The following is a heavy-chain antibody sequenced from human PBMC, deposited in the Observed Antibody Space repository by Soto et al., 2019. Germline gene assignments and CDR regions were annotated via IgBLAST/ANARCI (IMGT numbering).Heavy chain of an antibody. D-gene: IGHD2-15*01. J-gene: IGHJ5*02. Sequence: QVQLQESGPGLVKPSETLSLTCTVSGGSISSYYWSWIRQPPGKGLGWMGYIYYSGSTNYNPYLKSRVTISVDTSKNQFSLQLSSVTAADTAVYYCARSMGLSCSGVSCYGGDWFDPWGQGTLVTVSS. CDR1: GGSISSYY. V-gene: IGHV4-59*01. CDR2: IYYSGST. CDR3: ARSMGLSCSGVSCYGGDWFDP.